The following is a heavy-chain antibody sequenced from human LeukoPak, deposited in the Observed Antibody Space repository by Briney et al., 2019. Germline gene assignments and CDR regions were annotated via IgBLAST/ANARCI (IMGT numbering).Heavy chain of an antibody. CDR2: ISAYNGNT. J-gene: IGHJ4*02. Sequence: GASVKVSCKASGYTFTSCGISWVRQAPGQGLEWMGWISAYNGNTNYAQKLQGRVTMTTDTSTSTAYMELRSLRSDDTAVYYCARGAKYYYDSSGRPLDWPVRPRYFDYWGQGTLVTVSS. CDR1: GYTFTSCG. CDR3: ARGAKYYYDSSGRPLDWPVRPRYFDY. D-gene: IGHD3-22*01. V-gene: IGHV1-18*01.